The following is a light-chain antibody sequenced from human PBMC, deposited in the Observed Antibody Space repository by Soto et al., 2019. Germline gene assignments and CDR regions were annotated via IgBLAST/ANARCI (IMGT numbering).Light chain of an antibody. V-gene: IGKV2-24*01. CDR3: MQATQYRPYT. CDR1: QSLEHSDGNTY. J-gene: IGKJ2*01. Sequence: DVVLTQTPLSSPVTIGQPASISCRSSQSLEHSDGNTYLSWLHQRPGQPPRLLIYKVSHRFSGVPDRFSGGGAGTDFTLKISRVEAEDVGIYYCMQATQYRPYTFGQGTNLEIK. CDR2: KVS.